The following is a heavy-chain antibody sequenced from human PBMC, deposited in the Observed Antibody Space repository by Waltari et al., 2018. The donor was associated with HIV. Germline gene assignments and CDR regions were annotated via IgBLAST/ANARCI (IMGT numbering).Heavy chain of an antibody. CDR2: IYHSGTT. J-gene: IGHJ6*02. Sequence: QVQLQESGPGLVKPSETLPLTCAVSGYSISSGYYWGWFRQAPGKGLEYIGSIYHSGTTYYNPSLKSRVTISVDTSRNQYSLRLRSVTAADTAVYYCARGVQSDYYYYGMEVWGQGTTVTVFS. CDR3: ARGVQSDYYYYGMEV. V-gene: IGHV4-38-2*01. CDR1: GYSISSGYY.